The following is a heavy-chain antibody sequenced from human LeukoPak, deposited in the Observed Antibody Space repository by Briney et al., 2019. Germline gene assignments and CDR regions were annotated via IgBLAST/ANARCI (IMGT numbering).Heavy chain of an antibody. CDR1: GFTFSSYG. Sequence: GGSLRLSCAASGFTFSSYGMHWVRQAPGKGLGWVAFIRYDGSNKYYADSVKGRFTISRDNSKNTLYLQMNSLRAEDTAVYYCAKTYDFWSGYYTGLDYWGQGTLVTVSS. CDR3: AKTYDFWSGYYTGLDY. J-gene: IGHJ4*02. V-gene: IGHV3-30*02. D-gene: IGHD3-3*01. CDR2: IRYDGSNK.